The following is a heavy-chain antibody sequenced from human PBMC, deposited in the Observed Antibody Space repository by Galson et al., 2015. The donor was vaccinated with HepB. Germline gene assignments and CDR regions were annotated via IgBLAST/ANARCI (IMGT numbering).Heavy chain of an antibody. CDR3: ARRPPYGQRGAFDI. D-gene: IGHD4-17*01. CDR2: ITNDGSNK. Sequence: SLRLSCAASGFTFSSYAMHWVRQAPGKGLEWVAVITNDGSNKYYADSVKGRFTISRDNSKNTLYLQMNSLRAEDTAVYYCARRPPYGQRGAFDIWGQGTLFTASS. J-gene: IGHJ3*02. CDR1: GFTFSSYA. V-gene: IGHV3-30*04.